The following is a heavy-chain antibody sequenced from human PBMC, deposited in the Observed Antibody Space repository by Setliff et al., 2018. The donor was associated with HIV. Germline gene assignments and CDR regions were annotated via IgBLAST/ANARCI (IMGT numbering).Heavy chain of an antibody. V-gene: IGHV3-23*01. Sequence: GGSLRLSCAASGFTFSSYAMSWVRQASGKGLDWVSAISSSGGSTYYADSVKGRFTISRDNSKNTLYLQMNSLRAEDTAVYYCASNGFWSGYSTILDYWGRGTLVTVSS. J-gene: IGHJ4*02. CDR2: ISSSGGST. CDR1: GFTFSSYA. CDR3: ASNGFWSGYSTILDY. D-gene: IGHD3-3*01.